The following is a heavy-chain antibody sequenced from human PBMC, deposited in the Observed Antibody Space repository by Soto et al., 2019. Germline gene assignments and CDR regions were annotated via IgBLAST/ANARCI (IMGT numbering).Heavy chain of an antibody. J-gene: IGHJ5*02. CDR1: GFIFRNHV. CDR3: AKIPSRGMIFGAAS. Sequence: PGGSLRLSCSASGFIFRNHVLNWVRPDPGKGLEWVSAIDNSGDGSFYADSVKGRFIISRDNSKDTVFLHMNNLRPEDTAFYYCAKIPSRGMIFGAASLGQGTLVTVSS. D-gene: IGHD3-3*01. V-gene: IGHV3-23*05. CDR2: IDNSGDGS.